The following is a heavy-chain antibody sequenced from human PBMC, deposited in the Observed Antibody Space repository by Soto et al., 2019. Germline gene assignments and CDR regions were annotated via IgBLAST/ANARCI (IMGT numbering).Heavy chain of an antibody. V-gene: IGHV1-18*04. CDR3: AGEGVGSSGELYGMDV. Sequence: QVQLVQSGAEVKKPGASVKVSCKASGYTFTSYGISRVRQAPGQGLEWMGWISAYNGNTNYAQKLQGRGTMTTDTSTSTAYMELRSLRSDDTAGYYCAGEGVGSSGELYGMDVWGQGTTVTVSS. D-gene: IGHD6-19*01. CDR1: GYTFTSYG. J-gene: IGHJ6*02. CDR2: ISAYNGNT.